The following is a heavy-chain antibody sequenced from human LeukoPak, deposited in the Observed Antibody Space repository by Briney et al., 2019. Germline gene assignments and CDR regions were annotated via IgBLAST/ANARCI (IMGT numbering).Heavy chain of an antibody. Sequence: GGSLRLSCAASGFTFSSYAMSWVRQAPGKGLEWVSAISGSGGSTYYADSVKGRFTISRDNSKNTLYLQMNSLRAEDTAVYYCAKSSWYFAVGSLDPQNAFDIWGQGTMVTVSS. CDR2: ISGSGGST. D-gene: IGHD6-13*01. V-gene: IGHV3-23*01. CDR3: AKSSWYFAVGSLDPQNAFDI. J-gene: IGHJ3*02. CDR1: GFTFSSYA.